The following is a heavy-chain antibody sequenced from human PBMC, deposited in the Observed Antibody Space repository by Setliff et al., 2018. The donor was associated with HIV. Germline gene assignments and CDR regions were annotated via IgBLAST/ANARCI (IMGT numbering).Heavy chain of an antibody. CDR3: ARNSFPRTVTGTGPLFDS. J-gene: IGHJ4*02. CDR1: GYTFTNYG. D-gene: IGHD6-19*01. V-gene: IGHV1-18*01. Sequence: ASVKVSCKASGYTFTNYGISWLRQAPGQGLEWMGWISAYNGDTKSTQKFQGRVTMTTDTSTTTAYMELRCLRSDDTAVYYCARNSFPRTVTGTGPLFDSWGQGTLVTVSS. CDR2: ISAYNGDT.